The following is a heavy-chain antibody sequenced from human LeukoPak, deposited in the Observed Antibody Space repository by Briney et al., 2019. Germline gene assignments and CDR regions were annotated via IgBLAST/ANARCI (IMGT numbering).Heavy chain of an antibody. D-gene: IGHD2-15*01. CDR2: IKSKTDGGTT. J-gene: IGHJ6*02. V-gene: IGHV3-15*01. CDR1: GFTFSSYA. Sequence: GGSLRLSCAASGFTFSSYAMSWVRQAPGKGLEWVGRIKSKTDGGTTDYAAPVKGRFTISRDDSKNTLYLQMNSLKTEDTAVYYCTTVNDLLGYCSGGSCLRYYYYGMDVWGQGTTVTVSS. CDR3: TTVNDLLGYCSGGSCLRYYYYGMDV.